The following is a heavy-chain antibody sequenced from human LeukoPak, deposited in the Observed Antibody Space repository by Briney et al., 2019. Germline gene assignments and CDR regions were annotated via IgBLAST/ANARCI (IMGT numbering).Heavy chain of an antibody. CDR1: GGSISSYY. D-gene: IGHD5-18*01. Sequence: KPSETLSLTYTVSGGSISSYYWSWIRQPPGKGLEWIGYIYYSGSTNYNPPLKSRVTMSVDTSKNQFSLKLSSVTAADTAVYYCARGGQLWFDYWGQGTLVTVSS. J-gene: IGHJ4*02. CDR3: ARGGQLWFDY. V-gene: IGHV4-59*01. CDR2: IYYSGST.